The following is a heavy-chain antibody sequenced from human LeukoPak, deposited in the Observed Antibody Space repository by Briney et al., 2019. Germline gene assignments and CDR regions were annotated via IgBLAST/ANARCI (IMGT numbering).Heavy chain of an antibody. CDR3: ATMFGESSDFDH. CDR2: LHSSGDT. J-gene: IGHJ4*02. V-gene: IGHV4-4*07. Sequence: SETLSLTCVVSGGSIAAYYWNWIRQPAGKGLEWIGLLHSSGDTNYNPSLRSRVTMSLDTSKNQFSLNLTSVTAADTAVYYCATMFGESSDFDHWGQGTLVTVPS. D-gene: IGHD3-10*02. CDR1: GGSIAAYY.